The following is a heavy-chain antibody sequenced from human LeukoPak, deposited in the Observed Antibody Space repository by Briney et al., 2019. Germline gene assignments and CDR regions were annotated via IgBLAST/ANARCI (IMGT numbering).Heavy chain of an antibody. CDR2: IYYSGST. J-gene: IGHJ4*02. V-gene: IGHV4-61*01. D-gene: IGHD1-26*01. CDR3: ARGPVGATPFDY. Sequence: SETLSLTCTVSGGSVSSGSYYWSWIRQPPGKGLEWIGYIYYSGSTNYNPSLKSRVTISVDTSKNQFSLKLSSVTAADTAVYYCARGPVGATPFDYWGQGTLVTVSS. CDR1: GGSVSSGSYY.